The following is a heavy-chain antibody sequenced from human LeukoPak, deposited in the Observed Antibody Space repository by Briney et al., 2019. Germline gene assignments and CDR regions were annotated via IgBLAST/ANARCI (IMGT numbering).Heavy chain of an antibody. CDR3: ARRRYCSGGSCYADY. V-gene: IGHV5-51*01. D-gene: IGHD2-15*01. CDR1: GYTFTSYW. Sequence: GASLKISCKGSGYTFTSYWIAWVRQMPGKGLEWMGIIYPGDSDTRYSPSFQGQVTISADKSISTAYLQWSSLKASDTAMYYCARRRYCSGGSCYADYWGQGTLVTVSS. J-gene: IGHJ4*02. CDR2: IYPGDSDT.